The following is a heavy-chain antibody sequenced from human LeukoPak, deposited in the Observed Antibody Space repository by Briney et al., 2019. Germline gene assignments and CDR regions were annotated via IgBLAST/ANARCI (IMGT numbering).Heavy chain of an antibody. Sequence: PSETLSLTCTVSGGSISSSSYYWRWLRQSPGKGLEWIGSIYHGGSTYYNPSLRSRVIVSVDTSKKHFSLKTSSVTAADTAVYYCARDLASCAGDCYSDGFDYWGQGALVTVSS. CDR1: GGSISSSSYY. V-gene: IGHV4-39*07. J-gene: IGHJ4*02. CDR2: IYHGGST. D-gene: IGHD2-21*02. CDR3: ARDLASCAGDCYSDGFDY.